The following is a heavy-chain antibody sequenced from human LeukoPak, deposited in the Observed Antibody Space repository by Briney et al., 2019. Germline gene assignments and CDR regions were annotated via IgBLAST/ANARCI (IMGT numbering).Heavy chain of an antibody. Sequence: GRSLRLSCTASGFTFGDYAMSWVRQAPGKGLEWVSVIYSGGSTYYADSVKGRFTISRDNSKNTLYLQMNSLRAEDTAVYYCASHSSSWYGFDYWGQGTLVTVSS. D-gene: IGHD6-13*01. CDR2: IYSGGST. J-gene: IGHJ4*02. CDR1: GFTFGDYA. V-gene: IGHV3-53*01. CDR3: ASHSSSWYGFDY.